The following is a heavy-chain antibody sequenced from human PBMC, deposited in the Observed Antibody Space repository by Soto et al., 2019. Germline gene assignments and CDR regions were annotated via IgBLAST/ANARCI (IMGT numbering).Heavy chain of an antibody. J-gene: IGHJ6*02. Sequence: SETLSLTCTVSGGSISSYYWSWIRQPPGKGLEWIGYIYYSGSTNYNPSLKSRVTISVDTSKNQFSLKLSSVSAADTAVYYCARGLRFLEWFPRDVWGQGTTVTVSS. D-gene: IGHD3-3*01. CDR2: IYYSGST. V-gene: IGHV4-59*01. CDR1: GGSISSYY. CDR3: ARGLRFLEWFPRDV.